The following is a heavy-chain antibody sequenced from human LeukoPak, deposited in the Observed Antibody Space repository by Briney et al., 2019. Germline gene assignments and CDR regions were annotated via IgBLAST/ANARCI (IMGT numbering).Heavy chain of an antibody. CDR1: GFTFSSYG. CDR2: ISGSGGST. CDR3: ARDRFRRDGYNYGRDGAFDI. D-gene: IGHD5-24*01. V-gene: IGHV3-23*01. Sequence: GGTLILSCAASGFTFSSYGMSWVRQAPGKGLEWVSAISGSGGSTYYADSVKGRFTISRDKSKNTLYHQMNSLRAEDTAVYYCARDRFRRDGYNYGRDGAFDIWGQGTMVTVSS. J-gene: IGHJ3*02.